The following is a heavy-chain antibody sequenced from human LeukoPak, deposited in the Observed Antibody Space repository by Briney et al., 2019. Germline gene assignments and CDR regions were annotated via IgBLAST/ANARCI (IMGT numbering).Heavy chain of an antibody. Sequence: GGSLRLSCAASGFTFSSYAMSWVRQAPGKGLEWVSAISGSGGSTYYADSVKGRFTISRDNSKNTLYLQMNSLRAEDTAVYYCATHTRLWFGELLSNWFDPWGQGTLVTVSS. CDR3: ATHTRLWFGELLSNWFDP. V-gene: IGHV3-23*01. CDR1: GFTFSSYA. D-gene: IGHD3-10*01. CDR2: ISGSGGST. J-gene: IGHJ5*02.